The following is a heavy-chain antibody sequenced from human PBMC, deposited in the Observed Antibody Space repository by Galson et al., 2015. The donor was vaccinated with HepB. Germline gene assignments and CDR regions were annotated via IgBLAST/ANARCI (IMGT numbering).Heavy chain of an antibody. CDR3: ARTFYFDY. Sequence: RLSCAASGFTFSSYAMNWVRQAPGKGLEWVAVLSSHGDNEYYADSVKGRFTISRDNSENTVYLQMHSLRVEDTAVYYCARTFYFDYWGQGTLVTVSS. CDR1: GFTFSSYA. D-gene: IGHD3-16*01. CDR2: LSSHGDNE. V-gene: IGHV3-30*04. J-gene: IGHJ4*02.